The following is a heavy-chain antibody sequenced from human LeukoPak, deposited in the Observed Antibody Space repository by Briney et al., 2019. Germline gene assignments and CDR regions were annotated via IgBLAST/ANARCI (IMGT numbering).Heavy chain of an antibody. CDR2: INPNSGGT. CDR3: ARGGYYYDSSGYYSLLDY. CDR1: GYSFTYYY. J-gene: IGHJ4*02. Sequence: ASVKVSCKASGYSFTYYYIHWVRQAPGQGLEWMGRINPNSGGTNYAQKFQGRVTMTRDTSISTAYMELSSLRSEDTAVYYCARGGYYYDSSGYYSLLDYWGQGTLVTVSS. D-gene: IGHD3-22*01. V-gene: IGHV1-2*06.